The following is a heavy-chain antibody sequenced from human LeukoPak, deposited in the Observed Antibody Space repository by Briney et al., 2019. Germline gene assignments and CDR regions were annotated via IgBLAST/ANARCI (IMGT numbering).Heavy chain of an antibody. D-gene: IGHD5-24*01. J-gene: IGHJ4*02. V-gene: IGHV4-39*07. CDR1: GGSISSSSYY. CDR3: ARGGWDGHNYAHDY. Sequence: SETLSLTRTVSGGSISSSSYYWGWIRQPPGKGLEWIGSIYYSGSTYYNPSLKSRVTISVDTSKNQFSLKLSSVTAADTAVYYCARGGWDGHNYAHDYWGQGTLVTVSS. CDR2: IYYSGST.